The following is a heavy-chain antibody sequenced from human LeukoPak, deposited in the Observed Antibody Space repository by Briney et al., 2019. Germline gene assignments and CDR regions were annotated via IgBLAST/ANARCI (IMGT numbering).Heavy chain of an antibody. CDR3: ARTVFPYFYDSSGFNNWFDP. D-gene: IGHD3-22*01. Sequence: KPSETLSLTCTVSGGSISSYYWSWIRQPAGNGLEWIGRIDASGSTNYNPSLISRVTLSLDTSKNRFSLKLSSVTAADTAVYYCARTVFPYFYDSSGFNNWFDPWGQGTLVTVSS. J-gene: IGHJ5*02. CDR2: IDASGST. CDR1: GGSISSYY. V-gene: IGHV4-4*07.